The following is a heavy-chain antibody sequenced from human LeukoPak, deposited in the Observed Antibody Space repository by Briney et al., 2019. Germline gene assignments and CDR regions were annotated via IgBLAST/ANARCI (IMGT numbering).Heavy chain of an antibody. CDR1: GFTVSSNH. V-gene: IGHV3-53*01. CDR2: IYSGGTT. D-gene: IGHD4-11*01. CDR3: ATLGPTEYFVY. Sequence: GGSLRLSCAASGFTVSSNHMSWVRQAPGKGLEWVSVIYSGGTTYYSDSVKGRFTISRDNSKSTLYLQMNSLRAEDTAVYYCATLGPTEYFVYWGQGTLVTVSS. J-gene: IGHJ4*02.